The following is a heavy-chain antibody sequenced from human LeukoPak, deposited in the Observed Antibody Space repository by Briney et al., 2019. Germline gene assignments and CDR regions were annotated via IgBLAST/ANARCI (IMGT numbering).Heavy chain of an antibody. CDR1: GFTFDDYA. V-gene: IGHV3-9*03. Sequence: GGSLRLSCAASGFTFDDYAMHWVRQAPGKGLERVSGISWNSGSIGYADSVKGRFTISRDNAKNSLYLQMNSLRAEDMALYYCAKGLEQQLVPDFDYWGQGTLVTVSS. J-gene: IGHJ4*02. CDR2: ISWNSGSI. CDR3: AKGLEQQLVPDFDY. D-gene: IGHD6-13*01.